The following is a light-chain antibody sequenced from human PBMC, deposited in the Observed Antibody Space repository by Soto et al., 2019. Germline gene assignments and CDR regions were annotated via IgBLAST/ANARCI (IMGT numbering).Light chain of an antibody. CDR2: GAS. J-gene: IGKJ4*01. CDR1: QGISDY. V-gene: IGKV1-9*01. Sequence: DIQLTQSPSFLSASVGDRVTISCRASQGISDYLAWYQQKPGKAPKLLIYGASTLQSGVPSRFSGSASGTEVTLTLSSLQPEDFANYFCQQFNAYPLTFGGGTKLEIK. CDR3: QQFNAYPLT.